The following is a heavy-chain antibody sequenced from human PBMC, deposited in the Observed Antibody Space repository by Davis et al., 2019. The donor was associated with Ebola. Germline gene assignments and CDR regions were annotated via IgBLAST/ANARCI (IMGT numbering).Heavy chain of an antibody. J-gene: IGHJ4*02. D-gene: IGHD2-2*01. CDR1: GGSISSYY. V-gene: IGHV4-59*08. Sequence: SETLSLTCTISGGSISSYYWGWVRQPPGKGLEWIGDVYYDGSTNYNASLKSRVTMSIDPSKNQYSLRLKSVTAADTAVYYCARHEYQLPLDYWGQGTLVTVSS. CDR2: VYYDGST. CDR3: ARHEYQLPLDY.